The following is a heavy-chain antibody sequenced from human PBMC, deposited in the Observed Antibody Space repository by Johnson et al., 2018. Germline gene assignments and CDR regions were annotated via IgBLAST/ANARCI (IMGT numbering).Heavy chain of an antibody. V-gene: IGHV3-33*01. Sequence: QVQLVQSGGGVVQPGRSLRLSCAASGFTFSSYGMHWVRQAPGKGLEWVAVIWYDGSNKYYADSVKGRFTISRDNSKNTLYLQMYSLRAEDTAVYYGARARSGYSYGYDALDIWGLGTMVTVSS. CDR3: ARARSGYSYGYDALDI. D-gene: IGHD5-18*01. CDR1: GFTFSSYG. J-gene: IGHJ3*02. CDR2: IWYDGSNK.